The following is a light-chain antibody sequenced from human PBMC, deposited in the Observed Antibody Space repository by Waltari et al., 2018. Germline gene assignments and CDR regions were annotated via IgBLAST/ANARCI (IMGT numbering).Light chain of an antibody. CDR2: GSS. CDR1: PSVSSSY. V-gene: IGKV3-20*01. CDR3: QPYGSSPFP. Sequence: VLTQSRGTLSLSPGERATLSCRASPSVSSSYLAWYQQKPGQAPRHLIYGSSSRATGIPDRFSGRGSGTAFTLTISRLEPKDFAVYYCQPYGSSPFPFGPGTKVDIK. J-gene: IGKJ3*01.